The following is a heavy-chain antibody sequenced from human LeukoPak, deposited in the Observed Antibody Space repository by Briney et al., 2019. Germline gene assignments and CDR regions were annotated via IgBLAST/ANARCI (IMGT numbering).Heavy chain of an antibody. CDR3: ARGSIAARGALFDP. CDR1: GFTFSSYG. D-gene: IGHD6-6*01. Sequence: GRSLRLSCAASGFTFSSYGMHWVRQAPGKGLEWVAVISYDGSNKYYADSVKGRFTISRDNSKNTLYLQMNSLRAEDTAVYYCARGSIAARGALFDPWGQGTLVTVSS. V-gene: IGHV3-30*03. J-gene: IGHJ5*02. CDR2: ISYDGSNK.